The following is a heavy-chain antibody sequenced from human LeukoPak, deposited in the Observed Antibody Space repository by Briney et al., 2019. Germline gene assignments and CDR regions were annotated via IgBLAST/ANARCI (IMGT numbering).Heavy chain of an antibody. Sequence: GGSLRLSCAASGFDFSSYVMHWVRQAPGKGLEWVAVMSHDGSNEYYAGSVKGRFTISRDNSKNTLSLQMNSLRAEDTAVYYCVRDISGEKSFDYWGQGTLVTVSS. CDR2: MSHDGSNE. V-gene: IGHV3-30*04. D-gene: IGHD3-10*01. CDR3: VRDISGEKSFDY. J-gene: IGHJ4*02. CDR1: GFDFSSYV.